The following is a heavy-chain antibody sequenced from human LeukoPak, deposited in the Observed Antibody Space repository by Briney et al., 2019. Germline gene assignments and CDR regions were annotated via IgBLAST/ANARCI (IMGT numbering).Heavy chain of an antibody. V-gene: IGHV3-30*18. Sequence: GGPLRLSCAASGFTFSSYGMHWVRQAPGKGLEWVAVISYDGSNKYYADSVKGRFTISRDNSKNTLYLQMNSLRAEDTSVYYCAKDTLEGITMVREPYFDYWGQGTLVTVSS. CDR1: GFTFSSYG. CDR3: AKDTLEGITMVREPYFDY. D-gene: IGHD3-10*01. J-gene: IGHJ4*02. CDR2: ISYDGSNK.